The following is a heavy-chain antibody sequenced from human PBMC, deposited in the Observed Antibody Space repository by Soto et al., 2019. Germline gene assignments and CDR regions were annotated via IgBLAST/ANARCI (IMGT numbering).Heavy chain of an antibody. V-gene: IGHV2-5*02. Sequence: SGPTLVNPTQTLTLTCTFSGFSLSTSGVGVGWIRQPPGKALEWLALIYWDDDKRYSPSLKSRLTITKDTSKNQVVLTMTNMDPVDTATYYCAHVPPSNWNDVYFWFDPWGQGTLVTVSS. CDR1: GFSLSTSGVG. CDR3: AHVPPSNWNDVYFWFDP. D-gene: IGHD1-20*01. CDR2: IYWDDDK. J-gene: IGHJ5*02.